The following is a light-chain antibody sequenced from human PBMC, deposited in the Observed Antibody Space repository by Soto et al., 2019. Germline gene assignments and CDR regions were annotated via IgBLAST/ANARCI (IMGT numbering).Light chain of an antibody. J-gene: IGKJ5*01. CDR1: QGISSA. CDR2: DAS. CDR3: QQFNNYLGA. Sequence: AIQLTQSPSSLSASVGDRVTITCRASQGISSALAWYQQKPGKAPKLLIYDASSLESGVPSRFSGSGTGTDFTLTISSLQPEDFATYYCQQFNNYLGAFGQGTRLEIK. V-gene: IGKV1D-13*01.